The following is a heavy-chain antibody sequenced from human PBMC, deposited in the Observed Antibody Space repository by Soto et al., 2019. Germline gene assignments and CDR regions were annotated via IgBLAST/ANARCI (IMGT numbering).Heavy chain of an antibody. D-gene: IGHD6-13*01. CDR1: GGSISSYY. J-gene: IGHJ5*02. CDR3: VRHRGPSRIAAAGPWFDP. Sequence: SETLSLTCTVSGGSISSYYWSWIRQPPGKGLEWIGYIYYSGSTNYNPSLKSRVTISVDTSKNQFSLKLSSVTAADTAVYYCVRHRGPSRIAAAGPWFDPWGQGTLVTVSS. V-gene: IGHV4-59*08. CDR2: IYYSGST.